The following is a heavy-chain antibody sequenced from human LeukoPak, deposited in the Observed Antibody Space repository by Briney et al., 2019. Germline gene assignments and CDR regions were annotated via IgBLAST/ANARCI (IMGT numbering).Heavy chain of an antibody. D-gene: IGHD3-9*01. CDR1: GYTFSNYG. CDR2: IRGDNGNT. V-gene: IGHV1-18*01. CDR3: ARVDLLTGYYFFDY. J-gene: IGHJ4*02. Sequence: ASVKVSCKASGYTFSNYGISWVRQAPGHGLEWVGWIRGDNGNTNYAQKFQGRVTMTTETSTSTAYMELESLGSDETAVYYCARVDLLTGYYFFDYWGQGTLVTVSS.